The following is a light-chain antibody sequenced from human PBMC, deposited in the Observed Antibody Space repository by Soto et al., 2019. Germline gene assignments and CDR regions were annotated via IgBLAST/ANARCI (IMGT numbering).Light chain of an antibody. CDR2: DVS. Sequence: QSALTQPRSVSGSPGQSVTISCTGTSSDVGGYNYVSWYQQHPGKAPKLIIYDVSKRPSGVPDRFSGSKSGNTASLTISGLQAEDEADYYCCSYAGSYRVFCGGTKLTVL. CDR1: SSDVGGYNY. V-gene: IGLV2-11*01. CDR3: CSYAGSYRV. J-gene: IGLJ2*01.